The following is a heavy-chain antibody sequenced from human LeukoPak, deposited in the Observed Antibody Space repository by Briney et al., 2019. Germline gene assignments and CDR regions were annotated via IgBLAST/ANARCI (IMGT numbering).Heavy chain of an antibody. CDR3: AREECSGGSCYSFDG. V-gene: IGHV3-21*01. D-gene: IGHD2-15*01. CDR2: ISSSSSYI. Sequence: GGSLRLSCAASGFTFKLYSMNWVRQAPGKGLEWVSSISSSSSYIYYADSVKGRFTISRDNAKNSLYLQMNSLRAEDTAVYYCAREECSGGSCYSFDGWGQGTRVTVSS. J-gene: IGHJ4*02. CDR1: GFTFKLYS.